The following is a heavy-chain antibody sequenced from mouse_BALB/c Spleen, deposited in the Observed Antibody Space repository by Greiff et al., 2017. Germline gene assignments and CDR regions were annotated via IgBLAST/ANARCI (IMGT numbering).Heavy chain of an antibody. CDR3: TRERDGNYFDY. CDR1: GYTFPSYW. D-gene: IGHD2-1*01. Sequence: VQLQQSGTVLARPGASVKMSCKASGYTFPSYWMHWVKQRPGQGLDWIGAIYPGNSDTSYNQKFKGKAKLTAVTSTSTAYMELSSLTNEDSAVYYCTRERDGNYFDYWGQGTTLTVSS. CDR2: IYPGNSDT. V-gene: IGHV1-5*01. J-gene: IGHJ2*01.